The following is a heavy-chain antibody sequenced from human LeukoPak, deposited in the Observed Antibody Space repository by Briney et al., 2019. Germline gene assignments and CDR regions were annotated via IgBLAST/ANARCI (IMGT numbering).Heavy chain of an antibody. J-gene: IGHJ4*02. CDR1: GFSFSAYW. Sequence: GVSLRLSCAASGFSFSAYWIHWVRKAPVKGLVWVSSIKSDGSVTSYADAVKGRFSLSADNAKNTQYLQMNSLRAEDTAMYYCALDINGDLFHIWGQGTPVTVSS. D-gene: IGHD2-21*01. CDR3: ALDINGDLFHI. CDR2: IKSDGSVT. V-gene: IGHV3-74*01.